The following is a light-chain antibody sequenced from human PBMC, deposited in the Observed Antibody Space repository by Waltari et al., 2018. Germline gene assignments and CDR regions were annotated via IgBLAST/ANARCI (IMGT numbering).Light chain of an antibody. V-gene: IGLV3-1*01. CDR1: KLGEKY. CDR2: QDS. CDR3: QAWDSSSHVV. J-gene: IGLJ2*01. Sequence: SYELTQPPSVSVSPGQTARITCSGDKLGEKYACWYQQKPGQSPVLVIYQDSKRPSGIPERFSGSNSGNTATLTISGTQAMDEADYYCQAWDSSSHVVFGGGTKLTVL.